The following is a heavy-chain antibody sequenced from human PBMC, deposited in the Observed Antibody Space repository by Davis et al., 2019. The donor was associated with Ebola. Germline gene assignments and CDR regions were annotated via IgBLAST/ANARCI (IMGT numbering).Heavy chain of an antibody. CDR1: GGSVGTSGYY. D-gene: IGHD3-9*01. J-gene: IGHJ4*02. V-gene: IGHV4-39*01. CDR3: ARHTTDIPLDY. CDR2: VYYSGVT. Sequence: MPSETLSLTCTVSGGSVGTSGYYWGWVRQPPGKGLEWIGSVYYSGVTYYSPSLNDRLTISVDTSKNQFSLRLSSVTAADTAVYYCARHTTDIPLDYWGQGTLVTVSS.